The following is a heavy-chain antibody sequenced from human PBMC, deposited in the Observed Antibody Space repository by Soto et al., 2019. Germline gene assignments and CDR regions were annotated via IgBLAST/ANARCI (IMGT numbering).Heavy chain of an antibody. D-gene: IGHD2-15*01. CDR2: INAGNGNT. J-gene: IGHJ4*02. V-gene: IGHV1-3*01. CDR3: ARVYCSGGSCYSVDY. CDR1: GGTFSSYA. Sequence: GASVKVSCKASGGTFSSYAIHWVRQAPGQRLEWMGWINAGNGNTKYSQKFQGRVTITRDTSASTAYMELSSLRSEDTAVYYCARVYCSGGSCYSVDYWGQGTLVTVSS.